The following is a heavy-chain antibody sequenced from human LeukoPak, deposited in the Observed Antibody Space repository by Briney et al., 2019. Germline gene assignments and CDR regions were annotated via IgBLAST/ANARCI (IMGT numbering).Heavy chain of an antibody. CDR2: ISNSGSTI. D-gene: IGHD2-2*01. CDR3: ARQYALAFDY. V-gene: IGHV3-11*01. CDR1: GFSFSDYY. J-gene: IGHJ4*02. Sequence: GGSLRLSCAASGFSFSDYYMSWIRQAPGKGLEWVSYISNSGSTIYYADSVKGRFTISRDNAKNSLYLQMNSLRAEDTAAYYCARQYALAFDYWGQGTLLTVSS.